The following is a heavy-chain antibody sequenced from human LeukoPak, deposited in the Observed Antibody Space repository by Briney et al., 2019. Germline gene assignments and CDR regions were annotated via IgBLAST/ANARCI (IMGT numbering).Heavy chain of an antibody. V-gene: IGHV1-24*01. CDR1: GYTLTELS. CDR3: ATARRVVRYNWFDP. J-gene: IGHJ5*02. CDR2: FDPEDGET. D-gene: IGHD3-22*01. Sequence: ASVKVSCKVSGYTLTELSMHWVRQAPGRGREWMGGFDPEDGETIYAQKFQGRVTMTEDTSTDTAYMELSSLRSEDTAVCYCATARRVVRYNWFDPWGQGTLVTVSS.